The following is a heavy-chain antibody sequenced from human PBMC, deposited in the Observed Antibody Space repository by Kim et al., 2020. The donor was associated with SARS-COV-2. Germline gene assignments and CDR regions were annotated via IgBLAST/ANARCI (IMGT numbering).Heavy chain of an antibody. D-gene: IGHD3-10*01. V-gene: IGHV3-53*01. J-gene: IGHJ3*02. CDR3: ARVGFGSGSLNAFDI. Sequence: ADSVKGRFTISRDNSKNTLYLQMNSLRAEDTAVYYCARVGFGSGSLNAFDIWGQGTMVTVSS.